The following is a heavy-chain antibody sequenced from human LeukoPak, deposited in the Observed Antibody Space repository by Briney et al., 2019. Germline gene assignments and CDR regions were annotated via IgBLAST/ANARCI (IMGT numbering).Heavy chain of an antibody. CDR2: IYGSGST. V-gene: IGHV4-4*07. D-gene: IGHD3-10*01. CDR3: ARDSGTTGEVKFDP. CDR1: GGSISRYY. J-gene: IGHJ5*02. Sequence: SETLSLTCTVSGGSISRYYWSWIRQPAGKGLQWIGRIYGSGSTTYNPSLKSRLTMSVDTSKNQFSLKLSPMTAADTAIYYCARDSGTTGEVKFDPWGQGILVTVSS.